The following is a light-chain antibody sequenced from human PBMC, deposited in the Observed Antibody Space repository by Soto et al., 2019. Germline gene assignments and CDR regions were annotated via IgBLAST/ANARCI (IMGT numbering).Light chain of an antibody. Sequence: EIVLTQSPATLSLSPGERATLSCRASQSVSSYLAWYQHKPGQAPRLLIYDASNRATGIPARFSGSGSGTHFTLTISSLEPEDFAVYYSQQRSNWPPITFGQGTRLEIK. CDR1: QSVSSY. V-gene: IGKV3-11*01. CDR2: DAS. CDR3: QQRSNWPPIT. J-gene: IGKJ5*01.